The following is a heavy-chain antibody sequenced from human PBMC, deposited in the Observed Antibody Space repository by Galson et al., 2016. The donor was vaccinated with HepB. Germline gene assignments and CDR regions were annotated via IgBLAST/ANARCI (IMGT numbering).Heavy chain of an antibody. Sequence: SCKASGGTISAYAISWVRQAPGQGLEWMGGIIPMFGTPNHAQKFQDRVTIIADESTRTAYMELSSLTSEDTAVYYCARGGYYDSGAYYRHWYFDIWGRGTLVTVSS. J-gene: IGHJ2*01. V-gene: IGHV1-69*01. CDR3: ARGGYYDSGAYYRHWYFDI. CDR1: GGTISAYA. CDR2: IIPMFGTP. D-gene: IGHD3-22*01.